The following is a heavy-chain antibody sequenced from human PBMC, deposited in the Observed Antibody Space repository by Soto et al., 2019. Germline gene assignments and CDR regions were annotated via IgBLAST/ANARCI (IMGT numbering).Heavy chain of an antibody. V-gene: IGHV3-23*01. Sequence: PGGSLRLSCAASGFTFSRYAMNWVRQAPGKGLEWVSGISGSGGSTYYADSVKGRFTISRDHSKNTLYLQMNSLRAEDTAVYYCAKTFDYGESSYYYGMDVWGQGTTVTVS. CDR3: AKTFDYGESSYYYGMDV. J-gene: IGHJ6*02. D-gene: IGHD4-17*01. CDR2: ISGSGGST. CDR1: GFTFSRYA.